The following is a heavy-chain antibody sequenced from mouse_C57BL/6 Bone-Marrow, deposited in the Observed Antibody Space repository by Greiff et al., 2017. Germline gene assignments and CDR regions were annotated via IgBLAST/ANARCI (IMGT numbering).Heavy chain of an antibody. CDR1: GYTFTSYW. Sequence: VQLQQSGTVLARPGASVKMSCKTSGYTFTSYWMHWVKQRPGQGLEWIGAIYPGNSDTSYNQKFQGKAKLTAVTSASTAYMELSSLTNEDSAVYYCTRHWYFDVWGTGTTVTVSS. CDR3: TRHWYFDV. CDR2: IYPGNSDT. V-gene: IGHV1-5*01. J-gene: IGHJ1*03.